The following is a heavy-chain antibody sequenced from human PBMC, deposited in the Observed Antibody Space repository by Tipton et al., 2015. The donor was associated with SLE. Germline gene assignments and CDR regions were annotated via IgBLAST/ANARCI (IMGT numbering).Heavy chain of an antibody. CDR1: GGSISSSPYY. CDR2: FYSSGST. CDR3: ARSRLYPGPDAFDI. Sequence: TLSLTCTVSGGSISSSPYYWGWIRQPPGKGLEWIGSFYSSGSTFYNPSLKSRVTISVDMSKNHFSLQLRSLSAADTAVYYCARSRLYPGPDAFDIWGQGTLVTVSS. V-gene: IGHV4-39*02. D-gene: IGHD3-10*01. J-gene: IGHJ3*02.